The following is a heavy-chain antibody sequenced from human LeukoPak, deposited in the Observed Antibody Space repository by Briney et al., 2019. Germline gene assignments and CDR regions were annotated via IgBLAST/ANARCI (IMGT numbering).Heavy chain of an antibody. CDR2: IKQDGSEK. CDR1: GFTFSRYW. CDR3: ARLLVYNSGGEAFDH. D-gene: IGHD1-20*01. Sequence: GGSLRLSCAASGFTFSRYWMSWVRQAPGKGLEWVANIKQDGSEKYYVDSVKGRFTISRDNAKNSLYLQMNSLRAEDTAVYYCARLLVYNSGGEAFDHWGQGALVTVSS. J-gene: IGHJ4*02. V-gene: IGHV3-7*01.